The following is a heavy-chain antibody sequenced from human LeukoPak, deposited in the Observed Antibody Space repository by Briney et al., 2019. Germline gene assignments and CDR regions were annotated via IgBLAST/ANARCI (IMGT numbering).Heavy chain of an antibody. J-gene: IGHJ4*02. V-gene: IGHV3-30*02. CDR1: GFTFSRYG. CDR3: AKDGSGSLYYFDY. CDR2: IRYDGSDK. D-gene: IGHD3-10*01. Sequence: GGSLRLSCAASGFTFSRYGMHWVRQAPGKGLEWVAFIRYDGSDKYYADSVKGRFTISRDNSKNTLYLQMSSLRAEDTAAYYCAKDGSGSLYYFDYWGQGTLVTVSS.